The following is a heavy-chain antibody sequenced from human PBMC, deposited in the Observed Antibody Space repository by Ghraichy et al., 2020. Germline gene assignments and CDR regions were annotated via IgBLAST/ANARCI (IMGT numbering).Heavy chain of an antibody. D-gene: IGHD3-3*01. CDR2: INHSGST. Sequence: SETLSLTCAVYGGSFSGYYWSWIRQPPGKGLEWSGEINHSGSTNYNPSLKSRVTISVDTSKNQFSLKLSSVTAADTAVYYCARGHSTLRRDFWSGYYTPYWFDPWGQGTLVTVSS. CDR1: GGSFSGYY. V-gene: IGHV4-34*01. CDR3: ARGHSTLRRDFWSGYYTPYWFDP. J-gene: IGHJ5*02.